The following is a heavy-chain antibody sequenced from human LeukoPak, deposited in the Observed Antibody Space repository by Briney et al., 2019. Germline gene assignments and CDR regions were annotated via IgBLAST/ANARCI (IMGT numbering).Heavy chain of an antibody. J-gene: IGHJ4*02. CDR2: ISGGGGST. V-gene: IGHV3-23*01. D-gene: IGHD4-17*01. Sequence: GGSLRLSCAASGFTFSSYAVSWVRQAPGQGLEWVSAISGGGGSTYYADSMKGRFTISRDNSKNTLYVQMNSLRAEDTAVYYCARLPTVTTSMDYWGQGTLVTVSS. CDR1: GFTFSSYA. CDR3: ARLPTVTTSMDY.